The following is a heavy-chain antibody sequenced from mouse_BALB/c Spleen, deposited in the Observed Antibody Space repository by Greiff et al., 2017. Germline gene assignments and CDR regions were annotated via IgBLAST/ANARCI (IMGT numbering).Heavy chain of an antibody. CDR3: TRSPYYRYYFGY. CDR2: IYPGSGST. D-gene: IGHD2-14*01. CDR1: GYTFTSYW. Sequence: LQQPGSELVRPGASVKLSCKASGYTFTSYWMHWVKQRHGQGLEWIGNIYPGSGSTNYDEKFKSKGTLTVDTSSSTAYMHLSSLTSEDSAVYDCTRSPYYRYYFGYWGQGTTLTV. V-gene: IGHV1S22*01. J-gene: IGHJ2*01.